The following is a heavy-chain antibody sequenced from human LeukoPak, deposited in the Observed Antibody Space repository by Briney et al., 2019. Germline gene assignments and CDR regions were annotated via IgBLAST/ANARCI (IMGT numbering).Heavy chain of an antibody. CDR1: GFTFSTYT. D-gene: IGHD1-14*01. J-gene: IGHJ4*02. CDR3: ARDFPPPGGSFDY. CDR2: ISSSSSYI. V-gene: IGHV3-21*01. Sequence: GGSLRLSCAASGFTFSTYTMNWVRQVPGKGLEWVSSISSSSSYIYYADSVKGRFTISRDNAKNSLYLQINSLRAEDTAVYYCARDFPPPGGSFDYWGQGTLVTVSS.